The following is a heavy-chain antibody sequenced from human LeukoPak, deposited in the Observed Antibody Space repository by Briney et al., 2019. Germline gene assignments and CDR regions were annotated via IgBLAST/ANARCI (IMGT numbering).Heavy chain of an antibody. V-gene: IGHV4-59*01. CDR1: GDSISNYY. CDR2: IYYSGST. Sequence: SETLSLTCTVSGDSISNYYWSWIRQPPGKGLECIGYIYYSGSTNYNPSLKRRVTISEDTSKNQFSLRLTSVTSEDTAVYYCARLSGSYYRWFDPWGQGTLVTVSS. CDR3: ARLSGSYYRWFDP. J-gene: IGHJ5*02. D-gene: IGHD1-26*01.